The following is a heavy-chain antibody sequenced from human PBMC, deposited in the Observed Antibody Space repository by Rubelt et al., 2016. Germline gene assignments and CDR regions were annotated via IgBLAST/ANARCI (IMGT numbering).Heavy chain of an antibody. Sequence: LGGGVVQPGRSLRLSCAASGFTFSSHGMHWVRQAPGKGLEWIGTIYVSGSTFYNPSLKSRVTISVDTSKNQFSLKLGSVTAADTAVYYCTRHRHCSGTDCYPGYHYGLDVWGQGTTVTVSS. CDR2: IYVSGST. D-gene: IGHD2-15*01. CDR3: TRHRHCSGTDCYPGYHYGLDV. CDR1: GFTFSSHGMH. V-gene: IGHV4-39*01. J-gene: IGHJ6*02.